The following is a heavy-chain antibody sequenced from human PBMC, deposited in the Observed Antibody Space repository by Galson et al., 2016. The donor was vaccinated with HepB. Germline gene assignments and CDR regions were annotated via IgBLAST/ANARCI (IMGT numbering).Heavy chain of an antibody. CDR1: GFSLSPHT. CDR3: ASGHLSWSRDL. Sequence: SLRLSCAASGFSLSPHTMDWVRQAPGKAMEWLSLIGSNSAPIYYADSVKGRFTISRDNAKNSLYLEMNSLRAEDTAVYYCASGHLSWSRDLWGQGTLVTVSS. J-gene: IGHJ1*01. V-gene: IGHV3-21*01. CDR2: IGSNSAPI. D-gene: IGHD6-13*01.